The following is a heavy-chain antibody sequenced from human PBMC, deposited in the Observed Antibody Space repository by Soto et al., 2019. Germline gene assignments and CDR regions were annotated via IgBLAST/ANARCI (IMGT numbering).Heavy chain of an antibody. CDR1: GFTFTTYW. J-gene: IGHJ4*02. V-gene: IGHV3-74*03. CDR3: ARDDVLIDY. D-gene: IGHD3-9*01. CDR2: INGDGSST. Sequence: EVQLVESGGGLVQPGGSLRLSCAASGFTFTTYWMHWVRPAPGKGLVWVSRINGDGSSTTYADSVKGRFTISRDNAKNTRYLQMNSLRAEDTAVYYGARDDVLIDYWGQGTLVTVAS.